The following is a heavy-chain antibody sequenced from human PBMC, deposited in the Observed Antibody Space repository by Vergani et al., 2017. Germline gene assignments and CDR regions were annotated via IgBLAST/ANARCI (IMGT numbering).Heavy chain of an antibody. D-gene: IGHD4-17*01. V-gene: IGHV2-26*01. CDR2: IFSNDEK. CDR1: GFSLSNARMG. CDR3: AHEDGDSLWGFDFDY. Sequence: QVTLKESGPVLVKPTETLTLTCTVSGFSLSNARMGVSWIRQPPGKALEWLAHIFSNDEKSYSTSLKSRLTISKDTSKSQVVLTMTNMDPVDTATYYCAHEDGDSLWGFDFDYWGQGTLVTVSS. J-gene: IGHJ4*02.